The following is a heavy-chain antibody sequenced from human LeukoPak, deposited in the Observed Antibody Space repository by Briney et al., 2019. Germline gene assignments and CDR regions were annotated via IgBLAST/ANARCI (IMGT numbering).Heavy chain of an antibody. D-gene: IGHD6-13*01. CDR1: GFTFSSYW. J-gene: IGHJ4*02. Sequence: PGGSLRLSCAASGFTFSSYWMSWVRQAPGKGLEWVAKIKQDGSEKYYGDSVKGRFTISRDNAKNSLYLQMNSLRAEDTAVYYCARDRGAAAATGYFDYWGQGTLVTVSS. CDR3: ARDRGAAAATGYFDY. V-gene: IGHV3-7*01. CDR2: IKQDGSEK.